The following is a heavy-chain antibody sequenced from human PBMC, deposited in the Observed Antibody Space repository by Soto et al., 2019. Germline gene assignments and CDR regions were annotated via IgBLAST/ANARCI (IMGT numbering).Heavy chain of an antibody. CDR3: ARANLLTGFYVVYFDV. CDR2: IYYSGST. J-gene: IGHJ2*01. Sequence: PSETLSLTCTVSGGSISSYYWSWIRQPPGKGLEWIGYIYYSGSTNYNPSLKSRVTISVDTSKNQFSLKLSSVTAADTAVYYCARANLLTGFYVVYFDVWGRGILVTVSS. D-gene: IGHD3-9*01. CDR1: GGSISSYY. V-gene: IGHV4-59*01.